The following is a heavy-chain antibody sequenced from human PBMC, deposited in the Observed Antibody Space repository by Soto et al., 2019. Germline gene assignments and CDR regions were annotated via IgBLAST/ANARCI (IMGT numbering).Heavy chain of an antibody. J-gene: IGHJ4*02. CDR3: VRDLLGSGGHFDY. CDR2: IWYDGSNT. Sequence: GGSLRLSCAASGFTFSSFGMHWVRQAPGKGLEWVAHIWYDGSNTYYADSVKGRFTISRDNSRNTLYLQMNSLRAEDTAVYHCVRDLLGSGGHFDYWGQGTPVTVSS. CDR1: GFTFSSFG. V-gene: IGHV3-33*08. D-gene: IGHD7-27*01.